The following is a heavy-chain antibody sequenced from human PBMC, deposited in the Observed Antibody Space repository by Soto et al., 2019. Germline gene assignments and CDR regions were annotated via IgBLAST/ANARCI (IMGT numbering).Heavy chain of an antibody. CDR2: SNHVGRT. D-gene: IGHD5-18*01. CDR1: VGSFRGFF. V-gene: IGHV4-34*01. CDR3: ARVLIAGVTTD. Sequence: QVQLQQWGAGLLKPSETLSLTSAVYVGSFRGFFWTWFRHPPGRGRGWIGESNHVGRTNYNPPLKRRVPMSVDPSKNHCSLRLTSVTAADTAVYYCARVLIAGVTTDWGQGTLVIVSS. J-gene: IGHJ4*02.